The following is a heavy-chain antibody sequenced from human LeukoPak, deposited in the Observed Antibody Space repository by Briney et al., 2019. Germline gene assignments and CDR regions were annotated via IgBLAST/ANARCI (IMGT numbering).Heavy chain of an antibody. D-gene: IGHD2-15*01. Sequence: GGSLRLSCAASGFSFSMYSMNWVRQAPGMGLEWVSHISGGSPVIDYADSVKGRFIISRENAKNSLYLQMNSLRAEDTAVYYCTRGYYRVDFWGQGTLVTVSS. CDR3: TRGYYRVDF. CDR1: GFSFSMYS. J-gene: IGHJ4*02. CDR2: ISGGSPVI. V-gene: IGHV3-48*01.